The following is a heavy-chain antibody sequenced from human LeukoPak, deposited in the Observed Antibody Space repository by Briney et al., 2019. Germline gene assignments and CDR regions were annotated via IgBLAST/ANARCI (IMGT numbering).Heavy chain of an antibody. D-gene: IGHD1-26*01. Sequence: SVKVSCKASGGTFSSYAISWVRQAPRQGLEWMGGIIPIFGTANYAQKFQGRVTITADESTSTAYMELSSLRSDDTAVYYCTRESGSYHGNDYWGQGTLVTVSS. V-gene: IGHV1-69*13. J-gene: IGHJ4*02. CDR1: GGTFSSYA. CDR3: TRESGSYHGNDY. CDR2: IIPIFGTA.